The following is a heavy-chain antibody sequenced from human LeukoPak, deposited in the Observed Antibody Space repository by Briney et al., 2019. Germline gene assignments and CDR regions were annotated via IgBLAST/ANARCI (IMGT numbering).Heavy chain of an antibody. V-gene: IGHV4-59*08. J-gene: IGHJ5*02. CDR2: IYYSGST. CDR1: GGSISSYY. D-gene: IGHD1-26*01. CDR3: ASFRGRATYNWFDP. Sequence: SETLSLTCTVSGGSISSYYWSWIRQPPGKGLEWIGYIYYSGSTNYNPSLKSRVTISVDTSKNQFSLKLSSVTAADTAVYYCASFRGRATYNWFDPWSQGTLVTVSS.